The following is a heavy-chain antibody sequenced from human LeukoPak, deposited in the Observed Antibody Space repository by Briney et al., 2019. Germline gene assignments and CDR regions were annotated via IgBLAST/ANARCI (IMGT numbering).Heavy chain of an antibody. CDR2: IYPGDSDT. J-gene: IGHJ6*03. V-gene: IGHV5-51*01. CDR1: GYTFTNYW. D-gene: IGHD2-2*03. CDR3: ARLGYCGSTSCHRSIVFYYYYVDV. Sequence: GESLKISCKGSGYTFTNYWIGWVRQMPGKVLELMGIIYPGDSDTRYSPSFQGQVTISVDKSISAAYLQWSSLQASDTAMYYCARLGYCGSTSCHRSIVFYYYYVDVWGKGATVTVSS.